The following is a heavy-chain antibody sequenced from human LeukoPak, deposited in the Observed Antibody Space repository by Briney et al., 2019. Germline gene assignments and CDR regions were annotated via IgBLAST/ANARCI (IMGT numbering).Heavy chain of an antibody. V-gene: IGHV1-2*02. J-gene: IGHJ6*03. CDR1: GYTFTGYY. CDR2: INPNSGGT. D-gene: IGHD1-26*01. CDR3: ARGVSGAYYYYYMDV. Sequence: GASVKVSCKASGYTFTGYYMHWVRQAPGQGLEWMGWINPNSGGTNYAQKFQGRVTMTRDTSISTAYMELSSLRSDDSAVYYCARGVSGAYYYYYMDVWGKGTTVTVSS.